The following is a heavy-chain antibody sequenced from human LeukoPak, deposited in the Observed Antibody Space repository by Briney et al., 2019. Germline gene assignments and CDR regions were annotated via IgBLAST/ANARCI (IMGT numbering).Heavy chain of an antibody. CDR3: AKDENWDYYADANFDY. D-gene: IGHD4-17*01. Sequence: GGSLRLACAASGFTFSTYGMSWVRQAPGKGLQWVSGISASGGNTYYADSAKCRFTISRDNSKNTLYLQMNSLRAEDTAVYYSAKDENWDYYADANFDYWGQGTLLTVSS. CDR2: ISASGGNT. J-gene: IGHJ4*02. CDR1: GFTFSTYG. V-gene: IGHV3-23*01.